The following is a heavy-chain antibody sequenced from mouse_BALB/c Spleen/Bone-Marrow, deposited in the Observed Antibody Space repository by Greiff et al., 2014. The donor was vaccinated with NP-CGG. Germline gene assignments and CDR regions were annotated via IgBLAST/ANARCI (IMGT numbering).Heavy chain of an antibody. D-gene: IGHD1-2*01. J-gene: IGHJ2*01. Sequence: EVQLQQSGAELVKPGASVKLSCTASGFNIKDIYMHWVKQRPEQGLAWIGRIDPANGDTKYDPKFQGTATIPADTSSNTAYLQLSSLTSEDTAVDDCARDYGPFEYWGQGTTLTVSS. CDR3: ARDYGPFEY. V-gene: IGHV14-3*02. CDR1: GFNIKDIY. CDR2: IDPANGDT.